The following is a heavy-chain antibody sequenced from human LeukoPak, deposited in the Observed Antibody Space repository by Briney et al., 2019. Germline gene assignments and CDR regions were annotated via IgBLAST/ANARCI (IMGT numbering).Heavy chain of an antibody. CDR3: AKDVAPTVTTSFFDY. D-gene: IGHD4-17*01. CDR1: GFTFSSYG. Sequence: GGTLRLSCAASGFTFSSYGMSWVRQAPGKGLEWVSAISGSGGSTYYADSVKGRFTISRDNSKNTLYLQMNSLRAEDTAVYYCAKDVAPTVTTSFFDYWGQGTLVTVSS. CDR2: ISGSGGST. J-gene: IGHJ4*02. V-gene: IGHV3-23*01.